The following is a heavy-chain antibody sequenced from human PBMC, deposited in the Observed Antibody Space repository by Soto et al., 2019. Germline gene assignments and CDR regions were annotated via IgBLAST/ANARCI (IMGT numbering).Heavy chain of an antibody. V-gene: IGHV4-34*01. Sequence: QVQLQQWGAGLLKPSETLSLTCAVYGGSFSGYYWSWIRQPPGKGLEWIGEINHSGSTNYNPSLKRRVTISVDTSKNQFSLKLSSVTAADTAVYYCARGSVSLFDYWGQGTLVTVSS. CDR3: ARGSVSLFDY. CDR2: INHSGST. J-gene: IGHJ4*02. D-gene: IGHD6-19*01. CDR1: GGSFSGYY.